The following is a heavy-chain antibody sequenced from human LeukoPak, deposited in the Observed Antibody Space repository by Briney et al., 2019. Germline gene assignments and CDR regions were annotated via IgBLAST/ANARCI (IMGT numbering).Heavy chain of an antibody. D-gene: IGHD6-19*01. CDR3: ARGASGWSFDY. Sequence: GGSLRLSCAASGFTFSSYAMDWVRQAPGKGVEWVSAISGRGENTYYADSVKGRFTISRDNSKNTLYLQMNSLRAEDTAVYYCARGASGWSFDYWGQGTLVTVSS. CDR2: ISGRGENT. J-gene: IGHJ4*02. V-gene: IGHV3-23*01. CDR1: GFTFSSYA.